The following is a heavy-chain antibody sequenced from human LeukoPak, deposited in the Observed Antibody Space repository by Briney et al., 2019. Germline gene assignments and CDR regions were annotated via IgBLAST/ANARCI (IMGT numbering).Heavy chain of an antibody. CDR1: GYTFTDYY. J-gene: IGHJ4*02. CDR3: ATGPSTTITTAC. Sequence: ASVKVSCKTSGYTFTDYYIHWVRQAPGQGLEWMGRINPNNGGSNIAQKFQGRVTMTRDTSISTAYMEVSRLTSDDTAIYYCATGPSTTITTACWGQGTLVTVSS. V-gene: IGHV1-2*06. CDR2: INPNNGGS. D-gene: IGHD4-11*01.